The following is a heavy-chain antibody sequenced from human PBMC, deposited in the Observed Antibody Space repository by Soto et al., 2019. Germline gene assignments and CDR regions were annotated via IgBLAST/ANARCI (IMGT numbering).Heavy chain of an antibody. V-gene: IGHV3-72*01. Sequence: PGGSLRLSCAASGFTFSDHDMDWFRQAPGKGLEWVCRTRNKANSYTTEYAASGKGRFTISRDDSKNSLYLQMTSLKTAEPAVYYCARVPHTFCSGARCGNDSWAKGTLVTVSS. D-gene: IGHD2-15*01. CDR1: GFTFSDHD. CDR2: TRNKANSYTT. CDR3: ARVPHTFCSGARCGNDS. J-gene: IGHJ4*02.